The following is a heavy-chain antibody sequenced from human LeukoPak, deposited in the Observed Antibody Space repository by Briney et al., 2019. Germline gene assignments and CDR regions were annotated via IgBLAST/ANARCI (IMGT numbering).Heavy chain of an antibody. CDR1: VFTFRSYA. Sequence: PGRSLRLSCAASVFTFRSYAMHWVRQAPAKGLKCVAVISYDGSNKYYADSVKGRFTISRDNSKHTLYLQMNSLRAEDTAVYYCARDTGFVVVPAAPDYGGQGSLVTVSS. CDR2: ISYDGSNK. D-gene: IGHD2-2*01. V-gene: IGHV3-30-3*01. J-gene: IGHJ4*02. CDR3: ARDTGFVVVPAAPDY.